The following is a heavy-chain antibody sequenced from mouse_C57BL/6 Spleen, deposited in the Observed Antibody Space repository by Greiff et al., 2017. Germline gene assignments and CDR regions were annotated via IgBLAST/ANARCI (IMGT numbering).Heavy chain of an antibody. CDR2: INPGSGGT. J-gene: IGHJ2*01. V-gene: IGHV1-54*01. Sequence: LVESGAELVRPGTSVKVSCKASGYAFTNYLIEWVKQRPGQGLEWIGVINPGSGGTNYNEKFKGKATLTADKSSSTAYMQLSSLTSEDSAVXFCARGVYYYFDYWGQGTTLTASS. D-gene: IGHD1-1*01. CDR3: ARGVYYYFDY. CDR1: GYAFTNYL.